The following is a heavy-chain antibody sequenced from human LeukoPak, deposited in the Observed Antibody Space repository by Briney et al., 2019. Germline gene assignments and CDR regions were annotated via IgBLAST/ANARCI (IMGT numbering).Heavy chain of an antibody. Sequence: GGSLRLSCAASGFTFDDYAMHWVRQAPGKGLEWVSLICWDGGSTYYADSVRGRFTISRDNAKNSLYLQMNSLRAEDMALYYCAKASGGYCSGGSCYFDYWGQGTLVTVSS. CDR2: ICWDGGST. CDR3: AKASGGYCSGGSCYFDY. D-gene: IGHD2-15*01. V-gene: IGHV3-43D*03. J-gene: IGHJ4*02. CDR1: GFTFDDYA.